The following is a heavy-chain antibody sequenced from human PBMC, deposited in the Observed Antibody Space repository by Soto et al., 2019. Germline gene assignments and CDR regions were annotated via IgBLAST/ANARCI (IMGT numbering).Heavy chain of an antibody. J-gene: IGHJ4*02. CDR2: IYYSGST. CDR3: ARGGHNSGWYLAH. V-gene: IGHV4-31*03. Sequence: PSETLSLTCTVSGGSISSGGYYWSWIRQYPGKGLEWIGCIYYSGSTNYTPSLKSRVTISVEKSKNQFSLRLSSVTAADTAVYFCARGGHNSGWYLAHWGQGTLVTVSS. CDR1: GGSISSGGYY. D-gene: IGHD6-19*01.